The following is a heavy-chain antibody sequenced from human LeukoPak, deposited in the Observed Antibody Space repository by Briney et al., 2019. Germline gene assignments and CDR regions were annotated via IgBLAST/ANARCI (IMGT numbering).Heavy chain of an antibody. CDR3: ARIYSNCIGYYYYGMDV. Sequence: PSETLSLTCTVSGGSISSSSYYWGWIRQPPGKGLEWIGSIYYSGSTYYNPSLKSRVTISVDTSKNQFSLKLSSVTAADTAVYYCARIYSNCIGYYYYGMDVWGQGTTVTVSS. CDR1: GGSISSSSYY. J-gene: IGHJ6*02. D-gene: IGHD4-11*01. V-gene: IGHV4-39*01. CDR2: IYYSGST.